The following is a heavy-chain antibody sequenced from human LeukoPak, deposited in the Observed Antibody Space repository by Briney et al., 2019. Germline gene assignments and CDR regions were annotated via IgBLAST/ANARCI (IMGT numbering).Heavy chain of an antibody. Sequence: GGSLRLSCAASGFTFSSYGMHWVRQAPGKGLEWVALIRYDGSNKYYADSVEGRFTISRDNSKNTLYLQMNSLRAEDTAVYYCAKYWVVDSDIVVVPAADAFDIWGQGTTVTVSS. CDR2: IRYDGSNK. CDR1: GFTFSSYG. D-gene: IGHD2-2*01. CDR3: AKYWVVDSDIVVVPAADAFDI. V-gene: IGHV3-30*02. J-gene: IGHJ3*02.